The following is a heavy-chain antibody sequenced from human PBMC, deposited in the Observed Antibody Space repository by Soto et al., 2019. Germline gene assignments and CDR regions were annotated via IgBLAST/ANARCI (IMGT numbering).Heavy chain of an antibody. D-gene: IGHD2-15*01. CDR3: VRGGGGGLFDP. Sequence: PGGSLRLSCAGSDFTFGDSYMSWIRQAPGKGLEWLSYISPGSRYPAYADSVKGRFTISRDNAKRSLYLQMMSLTAEDTAIYYCVRGGGGGLFDPWGQGTMVTVSS. CDR2: ISPGSRYP. CDR1: DFTFGDSY. V-gene: IGHV3-11*06. J-gene: IGHJ5*02.